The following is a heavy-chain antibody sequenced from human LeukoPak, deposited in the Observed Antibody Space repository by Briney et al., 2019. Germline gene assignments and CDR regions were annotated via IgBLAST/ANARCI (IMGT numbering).Heavy chain of an antibody. J-gene: IGHJ4*02. V-gene: IGHV3-7*01. CDR2: INPDGNDK. D-gene: IGHD3-10*01. CDR1: GFTFSTYW. Sequence: GGSLRLSCAASGFTFSTYWMTWVRQAPGKGLEWVAKINPDGNDKYYADSVKGRFTISRDNAKRSLYIQMSNLRVDDTALYYCAKEEWFSFDSWGQGYLVTVSS. CDR3: AKEEWFSFDS.